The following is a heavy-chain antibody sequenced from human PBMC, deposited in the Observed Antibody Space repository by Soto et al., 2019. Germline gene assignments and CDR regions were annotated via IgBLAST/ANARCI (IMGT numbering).Heavy chain of an antibody. Sequence: QVHLVESGGGVVQPGRSLRLACAVSGFRFSAYGMHWVRQAPGKGLEWVAVISNDGRKKYYGDSVQGRFTISRDDSKSTVYVQMDSLNPEDTAVYYCAKTRRGYDMFFYGLDVWGQGTTVTVSS. CDR1: GFRFSAYG. D-gene: IGHD5-12*01. CDR3: AKTRRGYDMFFYGLDV. J-gene: IGHJ6*02. V-gene: IGHV3-30*18. CDR2: ISNDGRKK.